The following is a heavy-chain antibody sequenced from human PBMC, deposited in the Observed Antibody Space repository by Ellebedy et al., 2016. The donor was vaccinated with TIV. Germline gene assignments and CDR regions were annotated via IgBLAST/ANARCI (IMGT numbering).Heavy chain of an antibody. D-gene: IGHD2-21*02. V-gene: IGHV3-23*01. CDR2: ISANGGTT. CDR1: GFTFSTYP. Sequence: GESLKISCTASGFTFSTYPMNWVRQAPGKGLEWVSIISANGGTTYYADSVKGRFTISRDNSKNTLYLQMNSLRAEDTAVYYCPKGQRVVTAPFDYWGQGTLVTVSS. J-gene: IGHJ4*02. CDR3: PKGQRVVTAPFDY.